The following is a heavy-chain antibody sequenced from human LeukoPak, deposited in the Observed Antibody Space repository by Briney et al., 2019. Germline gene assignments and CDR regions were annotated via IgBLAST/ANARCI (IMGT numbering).Heavy chain of an antibody. J-gene: IGHJ2*01. Sequence: GGSLRLSCAASGFTFSSYAMSWVRQAPGKGLEWVSAISGSDGTTYYADSVKGRFTISRDNSKYTLSLQMNSLRAEDTAVYYCAKDGTDYGRNSYDWFFDLWGRGTLVTVSS. CDR2: ISGSDGTT. V-gene: IGHV3-23*01. CDR1: GFTFSSYA. D-gene: IGHD4-23*01. CDR3: AKDGTDYGRNSYDWFFDL.